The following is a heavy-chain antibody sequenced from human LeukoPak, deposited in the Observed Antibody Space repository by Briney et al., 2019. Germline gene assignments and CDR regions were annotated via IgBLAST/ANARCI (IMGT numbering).Heavy chain of an antibody. CDR1: GYTFTGYY. CDR3: ARGTGKGYSYGRYYFDY. Sequence: ASVKVSCKASGYTFTGYYMHWVRQAPAQGLEWMGWINPNSGVTNYAQKFQGRVTMTRDTSMSTAYMELRRLRSDETAVYYCARGTGKGYSYGRYYFDYWGQGTLVTVSS. CDR2: INPNSGVT. V-gene: IGHV1-2*02. J-gene: IGHJ4*02. D-gene: IGHD5-18*01.